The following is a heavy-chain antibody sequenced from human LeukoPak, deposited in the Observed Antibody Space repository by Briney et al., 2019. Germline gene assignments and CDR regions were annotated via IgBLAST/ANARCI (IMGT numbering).Heavy chain of an antibody. CDR3: AAGYDVRYYYGMDV. V-gene: IGHV1-69*13. Sequence: ASVKVSCKASGGTFSSYAISWVRQAPGQGLEWMGGIIPIFGTANYARKFQGRVTITADESTSTAYMELSSLRSEDTAVYYCAAGYDVRYYYGMDVWGQGTTVTVSS. J-gene: IGHJ6*02. D-gene: IGHD2-15*01. CDR2: IIPIFGTA. CDR1: GGTFSSYA.